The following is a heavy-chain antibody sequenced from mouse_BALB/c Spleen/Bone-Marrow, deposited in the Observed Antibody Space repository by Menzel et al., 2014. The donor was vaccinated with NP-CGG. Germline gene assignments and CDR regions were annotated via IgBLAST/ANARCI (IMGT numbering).Heavy chain of an antibody. J-gene: IGHJ3*01. D-gene: IGHD2-14*01. CDR2: INPSNGCT. CDR3: AREYGYDAGFAGFVH. V-gene: IGHV1S81*02. CDR1: VYTFTTYW. Sequence: QVQIPQPGAELVKPGASVKLSCRASVYTFTTYWMHWVKQRPGQGLAWIGEINPSNGCTNYNEKFNSKATLNVDKSSSSAFMQRSSLTSEESAVYYCAREYGYDAGFAGFVHWGQGTLVTVPA.